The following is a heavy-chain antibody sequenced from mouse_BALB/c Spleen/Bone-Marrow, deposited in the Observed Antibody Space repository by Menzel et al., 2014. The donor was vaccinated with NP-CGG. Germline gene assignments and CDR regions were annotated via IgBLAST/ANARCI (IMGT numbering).Heavy chain of an antibody. J-gene: IGHJ3*01. CDR3: ATYYYGSRYGFAY. V-gene: IGHV14-3*02. CDR2: IDPANGNT. D-gene: IGHD1-1*01. Sequence: VQLKQSGAELVKPGASVKLSCTASGFNIKDTYMHWVKQRPEQGLEWIGRIDPANGNTKYDPKFQGKATITADTSSNTACLQLSSLTSEDTAVYYCATYYYGSRYGFAYWGQGTLVTVSA. CDR1: GFNIKDTY.